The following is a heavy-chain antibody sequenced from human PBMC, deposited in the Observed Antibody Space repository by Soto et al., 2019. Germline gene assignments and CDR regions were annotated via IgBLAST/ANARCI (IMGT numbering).Heavy chain of an antibody. Sequence: QVQLQESGPGLVKPSGTLSLTCAVSGDSFSGSNWWHWVRQPPGKGLEWIAEIDHSGSTNYNPSLKXXVXRXXDKSKNQCSLKLSSVTAADTAMYYCARDQGYGFDYWGQGTLVTVSS. V-gene: IGHV4-4*02. J-gene: IGHJ4*02. CDR1: GDSFSGSNW. CDR2: IDHSGST. CDR3: ARDQGYGFDY. D-gene: IGHD5-12*01.